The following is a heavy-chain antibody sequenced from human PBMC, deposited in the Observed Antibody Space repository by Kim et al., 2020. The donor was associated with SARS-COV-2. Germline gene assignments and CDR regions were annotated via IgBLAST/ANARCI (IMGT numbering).Heavy chain of an antibody. Sequence: GGSLRLSCAASGFVVSANFMSWARQAPGKGLEWVSIIYNSGTTYYADSVRGRFTVSRDNSKNTLYLQMNSLRAEDTGRYYCPKHMVYEGGAVAVHWGQGT. J-gene: IGHJ4*02. CDR2: IYNSGTT. CDR1: GFVVSANF. D-gene: IGHD6-19*01. CDR3: PKHMVYEGGAVAVH. V-gene: IGHV3-53*01.